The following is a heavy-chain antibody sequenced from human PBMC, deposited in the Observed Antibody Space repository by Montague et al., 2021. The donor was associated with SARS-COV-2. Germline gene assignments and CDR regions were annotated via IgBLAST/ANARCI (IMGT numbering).Heavy chain of an antibody. CDR1: GFSFIHYN. D-gene: IGHD4/OR15-4a*01. CDR3: ALDKANLPGGLDV. Sequence: SLRLSCAGSGFSFIHYNINWVRQAPGKGLEWVSCISGSGSYIYYADSVRGRFTISRDNAKNSLFLGMSSLRADDTAVYYCALDKANLPGGLDVWGQGTTVTVS. J-gene: IGHJ6*02. CDR2: ISGSGSYI. V-gene: IGHV3-21*01.